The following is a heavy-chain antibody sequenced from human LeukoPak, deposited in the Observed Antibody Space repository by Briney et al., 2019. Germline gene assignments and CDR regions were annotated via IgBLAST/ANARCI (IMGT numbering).Heavy chain of an antibody. CDR3: ARGGGDGYNPGDY. J-gene: IGHJ4*02. Sequence: SETLSLTCTVSGGSISSYYWSWIRQPPGKGLEWIGYIYYSGSTNYNPSLKSRVTISVDTSKNQFSLKLRSVTAADTAVYYCARGGGDGYNPGDYWGQGTLVTVSS. V-gene: IGHV4-59*01. D-gene: IGHD5-24*01. CDR1: GGSISSYY. CDR2: IYYSGST.